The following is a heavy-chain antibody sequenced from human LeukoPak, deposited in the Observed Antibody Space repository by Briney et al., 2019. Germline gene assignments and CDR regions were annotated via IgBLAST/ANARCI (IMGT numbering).Heavy chain of an antibody. V-gene: IGHV1-3*04. CDR1: GYTFTDNA. CDR3: GRGGSSGVDY. D-gene: IGHD2-15*01. J-gene: IGHJ4*02. CDR2: IRTDNGDT. Sequence: RASVTVSCKTSGYTFTDNALHWVRQAPGQRLDWMGWIRTDNGDTKYSQKFQGRVTLTRDTSASTVYVELNSLRSEDTAVYYCGRGGSSGVDYWGQGTLVTVSS.